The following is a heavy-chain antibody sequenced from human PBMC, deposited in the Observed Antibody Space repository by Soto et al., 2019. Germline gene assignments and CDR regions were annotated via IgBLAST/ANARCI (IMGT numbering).Heavy chain of an antibody. Sequence: ASVKVSCKASGYTFTSYAMHWVRRAPGQRLEWMGWINAGNGNTKYSQKFQGRVTITRDTSASTAYMELSSLRSEDMAVYYCARAYYYGSGSYYNGAAFDIWGQGTMVTVSS. J-gene: IGHJ3*02. D-gene: IGHD3-10*01. CDR2: INAGNGNT. V-gene: IGHV1-3*01. CDR3: ARAYYYGSGSYYNGAAFDI. CDR1: GYTFTSYA.